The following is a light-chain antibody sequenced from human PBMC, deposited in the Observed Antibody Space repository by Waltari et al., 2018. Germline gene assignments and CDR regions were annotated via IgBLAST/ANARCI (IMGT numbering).Light chain of an antibody. CDR2: LNSDGSH. CDR3: QTWGTGTLV. J-gene: IGLJ3*02. CDR1: SGHSSYA. Sequence: QLVLTQSPSASASLGASVKLTCTLSSGHSSYAIAWHQQQPDKGPRYLMKLNSDGSHSTGDGIPDRFSGSSSGAERYLPISSRQSEDEADYYCQTWGTGTLVFGGGTKLTVL. V-gene: IGLV4-69*01.